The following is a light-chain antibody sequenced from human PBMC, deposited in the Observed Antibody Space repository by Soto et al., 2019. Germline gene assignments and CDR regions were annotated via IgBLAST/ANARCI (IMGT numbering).Light chain of an antibody. J-gene: IGKJ2*01. V-gene: IGKV3-20*01. CDR1: QSVSSNY. CDR3: QHYGRSAYT. Sequence: ESVLTQSPGNLSLSPGERATLSCRASQSVSSNYLAWYQQKPGQAPRLLIYGASSRATGIPDRFSGSGSGTDFTLTISRLEPEDFAVYYCQHYGRSAYTFGQGTTLEIK. CDR2: GAS.